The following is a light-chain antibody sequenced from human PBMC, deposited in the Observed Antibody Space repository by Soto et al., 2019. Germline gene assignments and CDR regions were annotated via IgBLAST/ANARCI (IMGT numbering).Light chain of an antibody. V-gene: IGKV1-9*01. CDR3: QHFKSFPIT. Sequence: DIQMTQSPSTVSAYVGDRVTITCRASQGISTLLAWYQQKPGKAPKVLIYESSLLQSGVPSRFSGSGSGTDFTLTISSLQPEDFATYYCQHFKSFPITFGQGTRLEIK. J-gene: IGKJ5*01. CDR1: QGISTL. CDR2: ESS.